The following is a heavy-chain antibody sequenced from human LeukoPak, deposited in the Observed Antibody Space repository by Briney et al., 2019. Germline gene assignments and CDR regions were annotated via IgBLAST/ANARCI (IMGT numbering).Heavy chain of an antibody. J-gene: IGHJ3*02. V-gene: IGHV4-39*07. Sequence: NPSETLSLTCTVSGDSISSSGHWWGWIRQPPGKGLEWIGEINHSGSTNYNPSLKSRVTISVDTSKNQFSLKLSSVTAADTAVYYCGRYYDSSGPPHLQKKKKFDAFDIWGQGTMVTVSS. CDR1: GDSISSSGHW. CDR3: GRYYDSSGPPHLQKKKKFDAFDI. D-gene: IGHD3-22*01. CDR2: INHSGST.